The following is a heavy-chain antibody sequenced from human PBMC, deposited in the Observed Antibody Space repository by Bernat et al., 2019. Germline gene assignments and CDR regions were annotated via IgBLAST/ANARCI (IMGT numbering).Heavy chain of an antibody. CDR3: ARDNYDTSPLDY. D-gene: IGHD3-22*01. Sequence: DVQLVESGGGLVQPGGSLRLSCAASGFTFSHYWMSWVRQAPGKGLEWVANIKEDGSEKYYVDSVKGRFTISRDNAKNSLYLQMNSLRAEDTAVSFCARDNYDTSPLDYWGQGTLVSVPS. CDR2: IKEDGSEK. J-gene: IGHJ4*02. V-gene: IGHV3-7*01. CDR1: GFTFSHYW.